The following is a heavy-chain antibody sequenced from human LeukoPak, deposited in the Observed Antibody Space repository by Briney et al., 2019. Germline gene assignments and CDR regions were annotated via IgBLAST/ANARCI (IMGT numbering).Heavy chain of an antibody. J-gene: IGHJ5*02. Sequence: ASVRVSCKASGYTFTGYYMHWVRQAPGQGLEWRGWINPNSGGTNYAQKFQGRVHMTRDTSISTAYMELSRLSSDDTAVYYCARYPMVRGVPNWFDPWGQGTLVTVSS. D-gene: IGHD3-10*01. CDR3: ARYPMVRGVPNWFDP. V-gene: IGHV1-2*02. CDR2: INPNSGGT. CDR1: GYTFTGYY.